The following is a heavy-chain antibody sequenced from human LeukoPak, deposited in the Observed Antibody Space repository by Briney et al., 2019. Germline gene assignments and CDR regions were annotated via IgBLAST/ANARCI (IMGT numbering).Heavy chain of an antibody. CDR3: AQYPDYGGDYDAFDV. D-gene: IGHD4-23*01. CDR1: GFSLSTSGVG. V-gene: IGHV2-5*01. J-gene: IGHJ3*01. CDR2: IYYTDEL. Sequence: SGPTLVNPTQTLTLTCTFSGFSLSTSGVGVGWIRQPPGKALEWLGTIYYTDELRYSPSLKTRLTIAKDTSKNQVFLMMTNMDPVDTATYYCAQYPDYGGDYDAFDVWGQGTMVTVSS.